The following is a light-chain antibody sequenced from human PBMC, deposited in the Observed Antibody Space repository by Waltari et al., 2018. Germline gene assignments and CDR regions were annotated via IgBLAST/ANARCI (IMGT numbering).Light chain of an antibody. V-gene: IGLV2-8*01. CDR2: EVT. CDR1: SSDVGGYNY. Sequence: QSALTQPPSASASPGQSVTISCTGTSSDVGGYNYVSWYQHHPGKAPKLIIYEVTKRPSGVPDRFSGSKSGNTASLTVSGLQADDEADYYCSSYVGNNNFVVFGGGTKLTVL. CDR3: SSYVGNNNFVV. J-gene: IGLJ2*01.